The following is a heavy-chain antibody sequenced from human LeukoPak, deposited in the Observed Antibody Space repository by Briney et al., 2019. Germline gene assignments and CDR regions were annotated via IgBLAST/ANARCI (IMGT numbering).Heavy chain of an antibody. J-gene: IGHJ4*02. CDR1: GYTFTSYG. Sequence: GASVKVSCKASGYTFTSYGVTRVRQAPGQGLEWMGWISAYNGNTNYAQKLQGRVTMTTDTSTSTAYMELRSLRSDDSAVYYCARSVGAAPNSNFDYWGQGTLVTVSS. V-gene: IGHV1-18*01. D-gene: IGHD4-23*01. CDR3: ARSVGAAPNSNFDY. CDR2: ISAYNGNT.